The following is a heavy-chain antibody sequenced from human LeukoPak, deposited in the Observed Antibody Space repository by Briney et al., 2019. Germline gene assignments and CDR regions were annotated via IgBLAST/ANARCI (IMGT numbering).Heavy chain of an antibody. CDR2: MNPNSGNT. D-gene: IGHD6-13*01. J-gene: IGHJ4*02. CDR1: GYTFTGYY. Sequence: GASVKVSCKASGYTFTGYYMHWVRQAPGQGLEWMGWMNPNSGNTGYAQKFQGRVTITRNTSISTAYMELSSLRSEDTAVYYCARVAAAGTLYRKDFDYWGQGTLVTVSS. CDR3: ARVAAAGTLYRKDFDY. V-gene: IGHV1-8*03.